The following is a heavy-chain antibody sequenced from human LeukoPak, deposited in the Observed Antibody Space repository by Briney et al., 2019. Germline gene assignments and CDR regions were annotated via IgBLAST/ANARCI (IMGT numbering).Heavy chain of an antibody. CDR1: GGTFSSYA. J-gene: IGHJ4*02. CDR2: INPNSGGT. CDR3: ARVRSGLTSYYYDSSYNY. V-gene: IGHV1-2*02. Sequence: ASVKVSCKASGGTFSSYAISWVRQAPGQGLEWMGWINPNSGGTNYAQKFQGRVTMTRDTSISTAYMELSRLRSDDTAVYYCARVRSGLTSYYYDSSYNYWGQGTLVTVSS. D-gene: IGHD3-22*01.